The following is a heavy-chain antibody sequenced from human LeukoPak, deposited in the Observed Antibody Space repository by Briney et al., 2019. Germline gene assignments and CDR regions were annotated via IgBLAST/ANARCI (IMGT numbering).Heavy chain of an antibody. CDR2: ISSSSSYI. J-gene: IGHJ4*02. D-gene: IGHD2-2*01. CDR1: GFTFSSYS. CDR3: ARELIGVVPAATNDY. V-gene: IGHV3-21*01. Sequence: GGSLRLSCAASGFTFSSYSMNWVRQAPGKGLEWVSSISSSSSYIYYADSVKGRFTISRDNAKNSLYLQMNSLRAEDTAVYYCARELIGVVPAATNDYWGQGTPVTVSS.